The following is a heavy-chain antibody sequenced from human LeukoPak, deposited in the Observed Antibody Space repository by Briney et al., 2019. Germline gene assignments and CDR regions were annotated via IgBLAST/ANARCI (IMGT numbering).Heavy chain of an antibody. Sequence: GGSLRLSCAASGFTFSDYYMSWIRQAPGKGLEWVSYISSSGSTIYYADSVKGRFTISRDNSKNTLYLQMNSLRAEDTAVYYCARDRLRTSYYYYYMDVWGKGTTVTVSS. CDR1: GFTFSDYY. D-gene: IGHD2-21*02. V-gene: IGHV3-11*04. CDR3: ARDRLRTSYYYYYMDV. J-gene: IGHJ6*03. CDR2: ISSSGSTI.